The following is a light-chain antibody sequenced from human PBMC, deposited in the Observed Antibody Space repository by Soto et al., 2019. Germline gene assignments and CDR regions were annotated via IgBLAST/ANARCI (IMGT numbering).Light chain of an antibody. V-gene: IGKV3-20*01. J-gene: IGKJ4*01. CDR3: QQYGSSPLT. CDR1: QSVSSSY. CDR2: GAS. Sequence: IVLTQSPGTLSLSPGERASFSCRASQSVSSSYLAWYQQKPGQAPRLLIYGASSRATGIPDRFSGSGSGTDFTLTISRLEPEDFAVYYCQQYGSSPLTFGGGTKVDIK.